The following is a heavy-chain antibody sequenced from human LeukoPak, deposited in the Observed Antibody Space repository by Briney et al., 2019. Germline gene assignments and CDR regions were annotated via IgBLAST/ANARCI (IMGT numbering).Heavy chain of an antibody. CDR1: GGSISSGGYY. D-gene: IGHD5-24*01. Sequence: SETLSLTCTVSGGSISSGGYYWSWIRPHPGKGLEWIGYIYYSGSTYYNPSLKSRVTISVDTSKNQFSLKLSSVTAADTAVYYCARASMRATNPPRWFDPWGQGTLVTVSS. V-gene: IGHV4-31*03. J-gene: IGHJ5*02. CDR2: IYYSGST. CDR3: ARASMRATNPPRWFDP.